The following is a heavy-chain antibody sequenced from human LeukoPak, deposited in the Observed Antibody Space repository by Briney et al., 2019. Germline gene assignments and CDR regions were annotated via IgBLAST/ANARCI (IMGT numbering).Heavy chain of an antibody. Sequence: GGSLRLPCAASGFTFSDYYMSWIRQAPGKGLEWVSYISSSSSYTNYADSVKGRFTISRDNAKNSLYLQMNSLRAEDTAVYYCAREVEYCSSTSCYYGMDVWGQGTTVTVSS. CDR3: AREVEYCSSTSCYYGMDV. CDR2: ISSSSSYT. J-gene: IGHJ6*02. V-gene: IGHV3-11*06. D-gene: IGHD2-2*01. CDR1: GFTFSDYY.